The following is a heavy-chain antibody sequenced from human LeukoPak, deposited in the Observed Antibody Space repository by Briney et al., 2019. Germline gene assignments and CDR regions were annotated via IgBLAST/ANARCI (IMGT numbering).Heavy chain of an antibody. V-gene: IGHV3-43*02. Sequence: GGSLRLSCAASGFTFDDYAMHWVRQAPGKGLEWVSLISGDGGSTYYADSVKGRFTISRDNSKNSLYLQMNSLRTEDTALYYCAKDVTGFGGWGSDYWGQGTLVTVSS. D-gene: IGHD6-19*01. CDR3: AKDVTGFGGWGSDY. CDR1: GFTFDDYA. J-gene: IGHJ4*02. CDR2: ISGDGGST.